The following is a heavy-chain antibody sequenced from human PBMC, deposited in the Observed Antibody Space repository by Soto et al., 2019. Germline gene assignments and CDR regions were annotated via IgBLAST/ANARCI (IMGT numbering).Heavy chain of an antibody. D-gene: IGHD3-16*02. CDR2: SNSSRSTI. CDR3: ATGGSWTYIEY. CDR1: GFTFSSYT. V-gene: IGHV3-48*02. Sequence: GGSLRLSCAASGFTFSSYTMNCVRQAPGKGLEGVSFSNSSRSTIFYADSVKGRFTISRDNAKNSLHLQMNSLRDEDTAVYYCATGGSWTYIEYWGQGTMVTVSS. J-gene: IGHJ4*02.